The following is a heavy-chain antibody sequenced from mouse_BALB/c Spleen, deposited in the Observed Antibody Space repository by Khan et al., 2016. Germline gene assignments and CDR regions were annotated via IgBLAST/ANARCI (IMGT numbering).Heavy chain of an antibody. CDR2: INTNTGEP. D-gene: IGHD2-1*01. Sequence: QIQLVQSGPELKKPGETVKISCKASGYTFTNYGMNWVKQAPGKGLKWMGWINTNTGEPTYAEEFKGRFAFSLETSASTAYLQINNLKNEDTTTYVCASYGTTYYLDYWGQGTTLTVSS. CDR1: GYTFTNYG. V-gene: IGHV9-3*02. J-gene: IGHJ2*01. CDR3: ASYGTTYYLDY.